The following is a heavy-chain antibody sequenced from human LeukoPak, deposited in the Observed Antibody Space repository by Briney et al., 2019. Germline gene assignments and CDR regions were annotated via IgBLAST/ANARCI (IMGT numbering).Heavy chain of an antibody. V-gene: IGHV4-34*01. Sequence: SETLSLTCAVYGGSFSGYYWSWIRQPPGKGLEGIGEINHSGSTNYNPSLKSRVTISLDTSKNQFSLQLNSVPAADTAVYYCAEAVTWLAFDIWGQGTMVTVSS. D-gene: IGHD4-17*01. J-gene: IGHJ3*02. CDR2: INHSGST. CDR3: AEAVTWLAFDI. CDR1: GGSFSGYY.